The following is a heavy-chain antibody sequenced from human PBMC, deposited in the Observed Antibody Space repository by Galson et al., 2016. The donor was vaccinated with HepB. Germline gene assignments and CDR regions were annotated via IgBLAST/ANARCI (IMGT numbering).Heavy chain of an antibody. J-gene: IGHJ4*02. CDR1: GYTFTGYY. D-gene: IGHD2-15*01. Sequence: SVKVSCKASGYTFTGYYMHWVRQAPGQGLEWMGWINPSSGDTTSAKTFRGRGTMTRDTSISTAYMELTRLRLDDTAVYYCARDFQGGGWNLFDYWGQGTLVTVSS. CDR3: ARDFQGGGWNLFDY. V-gene: IGHV1-2*02. CDR2: INPSSGDT.